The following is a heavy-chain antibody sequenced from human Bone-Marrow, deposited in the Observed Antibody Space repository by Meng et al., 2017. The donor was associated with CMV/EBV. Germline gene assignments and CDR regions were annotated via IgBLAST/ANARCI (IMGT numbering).Heavy chain of an antibody. V-gene: IGHV3-30*02. CDR3: AKSRSPPKKVVAGPLDY. CDR1: GLTFSSYG. J-gene: IGHJ4*02. Sequence: GESLKISCAASGLTFSSYGMHWVRQAPGKGLEWVAFIRYDGSNKYYVDSVKGRFTISRDNSKNTLYLQMNSLRPEDTAMYYCAKSRSPPKKVVAGPLDYWGQGTLVTFSS. D-gene: IGHD6-19*01. CDR2: IRYDGSNK.